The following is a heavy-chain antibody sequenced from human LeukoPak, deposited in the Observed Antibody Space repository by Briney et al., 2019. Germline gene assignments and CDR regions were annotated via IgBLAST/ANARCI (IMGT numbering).Heavy chain of an antibody. J-gene: IGHJ4*02. V-gene: IGHV3-30*04. Sequence: PGGSLRLSCAASGFTFSSYAMHWVRQAPGKGLEWVAVISYDGSNKYYADSVKGRFTISRDNSKNTLYLQMNSLRAEDTAVYYCARGRSLELLGVYWGQGTLVTVSS. CDR2: ISYDGSNK. CDR3: ARGRSLELLGVY. CDR1: GFTFSSYA. D-gene: IGHD1-26*01.